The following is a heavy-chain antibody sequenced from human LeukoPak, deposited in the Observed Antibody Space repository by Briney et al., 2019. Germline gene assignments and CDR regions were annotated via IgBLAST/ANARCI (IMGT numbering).Heavy chain of an antibody. CDR3: ATPGLSYYYDSSGPDLNFQH. J-gene: IGHJ1*01. CDR1: GYTFTGYY. CDR2: ISAYNGNT. Sequence: GASVKVSCKASGYTFTGYYMHWVRQAPGQGLEWMGWISAYNGNTNYAQKLQGRVTMTTDTSTSTAYMELRSLRSDDTAVYYCATPGLSYYYDSSGPDLNFQHWGQGTLVTVSS. D-gene: IGHD3-22*01. V-gene: IGHV1-18*04.